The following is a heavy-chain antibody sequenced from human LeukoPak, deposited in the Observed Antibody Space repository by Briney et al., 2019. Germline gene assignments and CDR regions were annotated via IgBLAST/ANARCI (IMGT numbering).Heavy chain of an antibody. CDR1: GFTFNNAW. D-gene: IGHD3-16*01. J-gene: IGHJ4*02. CDR3: ATALRWGVPGTDY. Sequence: GGSLRLSCAASGFTFNNAWMNWVRQAPGKGLEWVGRIKSNADGGTADYYAPVKGRFTISRDDSKSTLYLQMNSLKAEDTAVYYCATALRWGVPGTDYWGQGTLVTVSS. V-gene: IGHV3-15*01. CDR2: IKSNADGGTA.